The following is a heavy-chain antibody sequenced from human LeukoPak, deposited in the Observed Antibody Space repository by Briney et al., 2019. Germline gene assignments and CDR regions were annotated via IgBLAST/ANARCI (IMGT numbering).Heavy chain of an antibody. V-gene: IGHV5-51*01. D-gene: IGHD6-19*01. Sequence: GESLKISCRGSGYSFSNYWIAWVRQMPGKGLEWMGIIYPGDSDTRYNPSFQGQVTISADKSITTAYLQWSSLKASDTAMYYCARRSYSSGWYYFDYWGQGTLVTVSS. CDR1: GYSFSNYW. CDR3: ARRSYSSGWYYFDY. J-gene: IGHJ4*02. CDR2: IYPGDSDT.